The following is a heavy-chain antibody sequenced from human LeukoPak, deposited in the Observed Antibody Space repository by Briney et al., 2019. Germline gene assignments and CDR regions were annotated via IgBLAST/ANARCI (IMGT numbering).Heavy chain of an antibody. CDR2: LNSSSTYI. CDR3: ARDVCSSTNCYFDY. CDR1: AFTVNNYN. V-gene: IGHV3-21*01. J-gene: IGHJ4*02. Sequence: AGSLSLSGTASAFTVNNYNMNWLPQAPGQERKGFSTLNSSSTYIYYAESVRGRFTVARDDAKNSLSLQMNSMTAEDTAVYYCARDVCSSTNCYFDYWGQGTLVTVSS. D-gene: IGHD2-2*01.